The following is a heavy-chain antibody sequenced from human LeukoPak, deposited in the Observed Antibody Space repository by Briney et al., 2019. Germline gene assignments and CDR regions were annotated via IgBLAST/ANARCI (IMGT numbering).Heavy chain of an antibody. CDR3: ARDLSGVAGYTYGRGIDY. CDR1: GFTFSSYW. CDR2: IKKDGSEK. J-gene: IGHJ4*02. V-gene: IGHV3-7*01. D-gene: IGHD5-18*01. Sequence: GGSLRLSCAASGFTFSSYWMSWVRQAPGKGLEWVANIKKDGSEKYYVDSVKGRFTISRDNAKTSLYLQMNSLRAEDAAVYYCARDLSGVAGYTYGRGIDYWGQGTLVTVSS.